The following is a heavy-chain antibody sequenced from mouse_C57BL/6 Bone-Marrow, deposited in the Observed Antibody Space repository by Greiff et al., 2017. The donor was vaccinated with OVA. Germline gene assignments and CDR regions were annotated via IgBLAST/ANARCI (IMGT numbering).Heavy chain of an antibody. Sequence: VQLQQSGAELARPGASVKLSCKASGYTFTSYGISWVKQRTGQGLEWIGEIYPRSGNTYYNEKFKGKATLTADKSSSTAYMELRSLTSEDSAVYFCASPSRWYYFDYWGQGTTLTVSS. CDR2: IYPRSGNT. D-gene: IGHD1-1*02. CDR1: GYTFTSYG. J-gene: IGHJ2*01. V-gene: IGHV1-81*01. CDR3: ASPSRWYYFDY.